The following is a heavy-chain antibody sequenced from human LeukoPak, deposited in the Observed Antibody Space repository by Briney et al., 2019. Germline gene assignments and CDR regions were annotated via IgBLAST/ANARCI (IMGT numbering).Heavy chain of an antibody. CDR3: ATSMAGYNWFDP. CDR2: INNDGSRI. J-gene: IGHJ5*02. D-gene: IGHD3-22*01. V-gene: IGHV3-74*01. CDR1: GFTFSSNW. Sequence: GSLRLSCAASGFTFSSNWMHWVRQAPRKGLVWVSHINNDGSRINYAESVKGRFTVSRDNAKNTLYLQMNSLRAEDTAVYYCATSMAGYNWFDPWGQGTLVTVSS.